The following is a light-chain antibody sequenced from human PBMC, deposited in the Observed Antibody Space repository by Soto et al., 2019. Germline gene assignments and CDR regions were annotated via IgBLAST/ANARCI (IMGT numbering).Light chain of an antibody. CDR1: QSVISSY. J-gene: IGKJ1*01. Sequence: EIVFTHAPSTLSLSPGERSTLSCGASQSVISSYLAWYQQKPGQAPRLLISDASSRATDVPDRFSGSGSGTDFSLTISRLEPEDFAVYYCQQYGDSPVTFGQGTKVDI. CDR3: QQYGDSPVT. CDR2: DAS. V-gene: IGKV3D-20*01.